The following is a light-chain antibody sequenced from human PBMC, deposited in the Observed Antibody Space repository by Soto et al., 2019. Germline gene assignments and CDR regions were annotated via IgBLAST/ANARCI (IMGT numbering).Light chain of an antibody. CDR2: DAS. V-gene: IGKV3-11*01. CDR3: QQRSNWRVT. J-gene: IGKJ4*01. CDR1: QSVNIY. Sequence: EILLTQSPATLSLSPGERATLSCRASQSVNIYLAWYQQKPGQAPRLLIYDASNRATGIPARFSGSGSGTDFTLTISSLEPEDIAVYYCQQRSNWRVTFGGGTKVDIK.